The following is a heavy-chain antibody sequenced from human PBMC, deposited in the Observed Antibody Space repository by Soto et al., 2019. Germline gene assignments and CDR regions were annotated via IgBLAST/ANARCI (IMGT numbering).Heavy chain of an antibody. D-gene: IGHD2-15*01. V-gene: IGHV3-21*01. J-gene: IGHJ6*02. Sequence: EVHLVESGGGLVKPGGSLRLSCAVSGFTFSSCTMNWVRQAPGKGLEWVSSISPSTSHIYYADSVKGRFTISRDNAKNSLFLQMNSLRAEDTAVYYCSVCSGGACPQNYGMTSGAKGPRSPSP. CDR2: ISPSTSHI. CDR3: SVCSGGACPQNYGMTS. CDR1: GFTFSSCT.